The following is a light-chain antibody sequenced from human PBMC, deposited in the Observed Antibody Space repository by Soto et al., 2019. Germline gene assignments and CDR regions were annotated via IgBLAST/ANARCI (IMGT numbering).Light chain of an antibody. V-gene: IGLV2-8*01. CDR3: TSYAGSKGV. Sequence: LTQPPSASGSPGQSVTISCTGTSSDVGGYNYVSWYQQHPGKAPKLMIYEVNKRPSGVPDRFSGSKSGNTASLTVSGLQAEDEADYYCTSYAGSKGVFGTGTKVTVL. CDR2: EVN. CDR1: SSDVGGYNY. J-gene: IGLJ1*01.